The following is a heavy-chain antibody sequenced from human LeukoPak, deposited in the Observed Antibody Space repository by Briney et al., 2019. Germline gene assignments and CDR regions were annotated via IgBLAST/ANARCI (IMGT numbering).Heavy chain of an antibody. V-gene: IGHV3-23*01. CDR1: GFSFSRYA. Sequence: GVSLRLSCAASGFSFSRYAMSRVRQAPGKGLEWVSAISSRSDGTWNVDSVRGRLTISRDNSKNTLYLQMNSLRAEDTALYYCVRDRRFPDDVFDIWGQGTMVTVSS. CDR3: VRDRRFPDDVFDI. J-gene: IGHJ3*02. CDR2: ISSRSDGT. D-gene: IGHD2-21*01.